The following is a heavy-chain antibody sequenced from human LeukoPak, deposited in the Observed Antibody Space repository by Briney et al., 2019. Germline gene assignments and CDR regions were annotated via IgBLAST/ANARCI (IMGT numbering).Heavy chain of an antibody. CDR2: FDPEDGET. Sequence: ASVKVSCKVSGYTLTELSMHWVRQAPGKELEWMGGFDPEDGETIYAQEFQGRVTMTEDTSTDTAYMELSSLRSEDTAVYYCAPGMRGPYYYYGMDVWGQGTTVTVSS. D-gene: IGHD2-2*01. CDR3: APGMRGPYYYYGMDV. CDR1: GYTLTELS. J-gene: IGHJ6*02. V-gene: IGHV1-24*01.